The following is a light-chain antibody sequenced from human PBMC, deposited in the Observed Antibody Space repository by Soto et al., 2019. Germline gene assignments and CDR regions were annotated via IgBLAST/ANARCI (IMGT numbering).Light chain of an antibody. CDR2: AAS. CDR3: QQSYSTPST. V-gene: IGKV1-39*01. Sequence: DIQMTQSPSSLSSSVGDRVTITCRASQSISSYLNWYQQKPGKAPKLLISAASSLQSAVASRFSGSGSGTDFTLTISRLQPEDFATYYCQQSYSTPSTFGPGTKVDIK. CDR1: QSISSY. J-gene: IGKJ3*01.